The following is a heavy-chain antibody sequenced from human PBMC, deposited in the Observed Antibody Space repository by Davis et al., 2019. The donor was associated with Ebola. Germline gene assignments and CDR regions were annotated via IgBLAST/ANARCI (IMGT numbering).Heavy chain of an antibody. J-gene: IGHJ4*02. D-gene: IGHD2-21*02. CDR3: ARAYCGGDCRTFDY. Sequence: AASVKVSCKASGYTFTSYAMHWVRQAPGQRLEWMGWINAGNGNTKYSQKFQGRVTITRDTSASTAYMELSSLRSEDTAVYYCARAYCGGDCRTFDYWGQGTLVTVSS. CDR1: GYTFTSYA. V-gene: IGHV1-3*01. CDR2: INAGNGNT.